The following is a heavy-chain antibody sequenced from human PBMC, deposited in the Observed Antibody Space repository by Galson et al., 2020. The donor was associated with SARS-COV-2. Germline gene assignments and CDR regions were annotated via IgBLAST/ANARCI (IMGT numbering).Heavy chain of an antibody. CDR1: GGSFSGYY. CDR3: ARPSIQEITMIVAWYFDL. V-gene: IGHV4-34*01. J-gene: IGHJ2*01. D-gene: IGHD3-22*01. CDR2: INHSGST. Sequence: SQASETLSLTCAVYGGSFSGYYWSWIRQPPGKGLEWIGEINHSGSTNYNPSLKSRVTISVDTSKNQFSLKLSSVTAADTAVYYCARPSIQEITMIVAWYFDLWGRGTLVTVSS.